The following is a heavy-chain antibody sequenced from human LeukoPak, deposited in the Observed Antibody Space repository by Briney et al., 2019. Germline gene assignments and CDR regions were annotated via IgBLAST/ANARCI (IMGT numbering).Heavy chain of an antibody. CDR1: GGSISGYY. V-gene: IGHV4-59*01. J-gene: IGHJ5*02. CDR3: ARDEDSAYGSGSYLS. D-gene: IGHD3-10*01. CDR2: LYYSGST. Sequence: SETLSLTCTVSGGSISGYYWSWIRQPPGKGLEWIGYLYYSGSTNCNPSLKSRVTISVDTSKNQFSLKLSSVTAADTAVYCCARDEDSAYGSGSYLSWGQGTLVTVSS.